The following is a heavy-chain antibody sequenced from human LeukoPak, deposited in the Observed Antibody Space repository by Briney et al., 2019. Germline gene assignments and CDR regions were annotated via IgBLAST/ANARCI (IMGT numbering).Heavy chain of an antibody. D-gene: IGHD1-26*01. Sequence: GGSLRLSCAASGFTLSSYAMSWVRQAPGKGLEWVSAISGSGGSTYYADSVKGRFTISRDNSKNTLYLQMNSLRAEDTAVYYCAKDSAPSGSLGEDAFDIWGQGTMVTVSS. CDR1: GFTLSSYA. CDR3: AKDSAPSGSLGEDAFDI. CDR2: ISGSGGST. V-gene: IGHV3-23*01. J-gene: IGHJ3*02.